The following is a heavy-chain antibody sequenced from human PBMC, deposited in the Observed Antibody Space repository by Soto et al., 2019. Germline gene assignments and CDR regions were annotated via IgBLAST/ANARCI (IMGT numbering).Heavy chain of an antibody. CDR2: IKGKSDGGTT. CDR3: MTDGXTGGVFDF. CDR1: GFTLNNAW. J-gene: IGHJ4*02. Sequence: GGSLRLSCAASGFTLNNAWMNWVRQAPGKGLEWGGLIKGKSDGGTTDYIAPVKGRFTISRDEERTILYLQLNSLKAEDTAMYYCMTDGXTGGVFDFWGQGTLVTVSS. V-gene: IGHV3-15*07.